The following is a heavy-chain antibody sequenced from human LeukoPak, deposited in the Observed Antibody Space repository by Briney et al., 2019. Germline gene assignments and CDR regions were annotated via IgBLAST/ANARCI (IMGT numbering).Heavy chain of an antibody. V-gene: IGHV3-48*03. CDR2: ISSSGSTI. D-gene: IGHD3-22*01. CDR1: GFTFSSYE. J-gene: IGHJ3*02. CDR3: ARELDDSSGYYAFDI. Sequence: GGSLRLSCAASGFTFSSYEMNWVRQAPGKGLEWVSYISSSGSTIYYADSVKGRFTISRDNAKNSLYLQMNSLRAEDTAVYHCARELDDSSGYYAFDIWGQGTMVTVSS.